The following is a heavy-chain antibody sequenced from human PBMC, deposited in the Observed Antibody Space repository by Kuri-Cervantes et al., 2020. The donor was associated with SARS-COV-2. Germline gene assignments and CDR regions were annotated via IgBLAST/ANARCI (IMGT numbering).Heavy chain of an antibody. Sequence: SGPTLVKPTQTLTLTCIFSGFSQNGGGVGVGWVRQPPGKALEWLASIFWHEDKAYRPSLTSRLTITKDTSKNQVVLTLTNVDPVDTATYYCVHLGDYVDPLFDYWGQGTPVTVSS. V-gene: IGHV2-5*01. D-gene: IGHD4-17*01. J-gene: IGHJ4*02. CDR1: GFSQNGGGVG. CDR3: VHLGDYVDPLFDY. CDR2: IFWHEDK.